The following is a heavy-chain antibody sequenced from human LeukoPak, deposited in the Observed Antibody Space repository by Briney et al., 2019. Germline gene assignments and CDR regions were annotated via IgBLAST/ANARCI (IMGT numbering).Heavy chain of an antibody. J-gene: IGHJ6*03. CDR2: IYTSGST. D-gene: IGHD3-22*01. Sequence: SETLSLTCTVSGGSISSGSYYWNWIRQPAGKGLEWIGRIYTSGSTTYNPSLKSRVTISVDTSKNQFSLKLSSVTAADTAVFYCARGEYSYDSSGYRYYSYYYMDVWGKGITVTISS. V-gene: IGHV4-61*02. CDR1: GGSISSGSYY. CDR3: ARGEYSYDSSGYRYYSYYYMDV.